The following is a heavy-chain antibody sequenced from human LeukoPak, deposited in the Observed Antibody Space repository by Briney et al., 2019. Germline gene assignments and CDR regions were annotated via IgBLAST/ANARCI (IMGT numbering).Heavy chain of an antibody. CDR3: VRGRRAHPVDY. V-gene: IGHV1-2*02. Sequence: ASVKVSCKSSGYSFTGYYMHWVRQAPGQGLEWMGWINSNSGATNYAQKFQGRVTMTRDTSISTAYMELSRLESDDTAVYYCVRGRRAHPVDYWGQGTLVTVSS. CDR2: INSNSGAT. J-gene: IGHJ4*02. CDR1: GYSFTGYY.